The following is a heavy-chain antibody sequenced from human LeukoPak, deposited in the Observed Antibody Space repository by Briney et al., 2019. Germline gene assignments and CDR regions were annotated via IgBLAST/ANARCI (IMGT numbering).Heavy chain of an antibody. J-gene: IGHJ4*02. CDR1: GFTFSNAW. V-gene: IGHV4-34*01. Sequence: GSLRLSCAASGFTFSNAWMSWIRQPPGKGLEWIGEINHSGSTNYNPSLNSRVTISVDTSKNQFSLKLSSVAAADTAVYYCARLGSSSGWYSDYWGQGTLVTVSS. D-gene: IGHD6-19*01. CDR3: ARLGSSSGWYSDY. CDR2: INHSGST.